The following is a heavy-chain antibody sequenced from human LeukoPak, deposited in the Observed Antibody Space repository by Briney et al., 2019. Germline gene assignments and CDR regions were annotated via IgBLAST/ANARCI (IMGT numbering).Heavy chain of an antibody. V-gene: IGHV3-23*01. CDR3: AKDAKAYYDSSGYYHS. CDR1: GFIFSNYA. D-gene: IGHD3-22*01. J-gene: IGHJ4*02. Sequence: GGSLRLPCAASGFIFSNYAMTWVRQAPGKGLEWVSVISSSGGSTHYADSVKGRFTISRDTSRSTLYLQMNSLRAEDTAVYYCAKDAKAYYDSSGYYHSWGQGTLVTVSS. CDR2: ISSSGGST.